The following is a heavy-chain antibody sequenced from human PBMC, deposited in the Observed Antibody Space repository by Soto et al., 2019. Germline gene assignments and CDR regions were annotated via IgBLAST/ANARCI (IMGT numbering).Heavy chain of an antibody. CDR3: ATARSISWGDLDI. J-gene: IGHJ3*02. Sequence: PGGSLRLSCAASGFTFSNAWMSWVRQAPGKGLEWVGRIKSKTDGGTTDYAAPVKGRFTISRDDSKNTLYLQMNSLKTEDTAVYYCATARSISWGDLDIWGQGTMVTVSS. CDR1: GFTFSNAW. V-gene: IGHV3-15*01. D-gene: IGHD6-13*01. CDR2: IKSKTDGGTT.